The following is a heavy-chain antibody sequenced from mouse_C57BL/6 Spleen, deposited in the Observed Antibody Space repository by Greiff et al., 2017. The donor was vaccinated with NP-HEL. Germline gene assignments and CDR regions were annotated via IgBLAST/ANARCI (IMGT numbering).Heavy chain of an antibody. D-gene: IGHD2-4*01. CDR1: GYTFTDYY. Sequence: VQLQQSGPELVKPGASVKISCKASGYTFTDYYMNWVKQSHGKSLEWIGDINPNNGGTSYNQKFKGKATLTVVKSSSTAYMELRSLTSEDSAVYYCARSNDYEYYFDYWGQGTTLTVSS. J-gene: IGHJ2*01. V-gene: IGHV1-26*01. CDR3: ARSNDYEYYFDY. CDR2: INPNNGGT.